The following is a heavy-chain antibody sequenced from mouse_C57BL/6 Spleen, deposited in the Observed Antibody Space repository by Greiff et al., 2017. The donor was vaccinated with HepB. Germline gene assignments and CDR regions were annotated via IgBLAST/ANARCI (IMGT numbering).Heavy chain of an antibody. CDR3: ARVYGIEGFAY. Sequence: VQLQQPGAELVMPGASVKLSCKASGYTFTSYWMHWVKQRPGQGLEWIGEIDPSDSYTNYNQKFKGKSTLTVDKSSSTAYMQLSSLTSEDSAVYYCARVYGIEGFAYWGQGTLVTVSA. CDR1: GYTFTSYW. V-gene: IGHV1-69*01. J-gene: IGHJ3*01. CDR2: IDPSDSYT. D-gene: IGHD1-1*01.